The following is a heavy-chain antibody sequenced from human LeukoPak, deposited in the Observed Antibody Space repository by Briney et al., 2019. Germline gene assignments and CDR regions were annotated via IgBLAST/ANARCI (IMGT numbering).Heavy chain of an antibody. CDR3: ARGFNTAMVTR. J-gene: IGHJ4*02. CDR2: IYYSGST. D-gene: IGHD5-18*01. Sequence: SETLSLTCTVSGGSLSSGSYYWSWIRQPPGKGLEWIGYIYYSGSTNYNPSLKSRVTISVDTSKNQFSLKLSSVTAADTAVYYCARGFNTAMVTRWGQGTLVTVSS. V-gene: IGHV4-61*01. CDR1: GGSLSSGSYY.